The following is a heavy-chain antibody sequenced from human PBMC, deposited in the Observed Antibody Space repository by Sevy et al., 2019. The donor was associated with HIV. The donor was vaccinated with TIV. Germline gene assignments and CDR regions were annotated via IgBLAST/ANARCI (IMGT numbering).Heavy chain of an antibody. CDR2: ISVYNGNT. Sequence: ASEKVSCKASGYTFSSSGISWLRQAPGQRLEWMGWISVYNGNTNYVDKFQGRVTMTTDTSTNTAYMELRSLRSDDTAMYYCARSRITMGREVILTPYYFDYWGQGTLVTVSS. J-gene: IGHJ4*02. V-gene: IGHV1-18*01. CDR1: GYTFSSSG. CDR3: ARSRITMGREVILTPYYFDY. D-gene: IGHD3-10*01.